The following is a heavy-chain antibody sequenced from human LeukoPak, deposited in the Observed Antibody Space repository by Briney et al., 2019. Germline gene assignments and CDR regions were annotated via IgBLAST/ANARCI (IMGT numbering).Heavy chain of an antibody. V-gene: IGHV4-34*01. CDR2: IRHTKSA. CDR1: GGSFSGYY. Sequence: SETLSLTCPIYGGSFSGYYWTWIRQPPGEGLHWIGEIRHTKSANYDPSLKSRVTISLDTSKSQFSLKLSSVTAADTAFYYCARRRIQDLSALYRKRPYFFDFWGQGTLVTVSS. D-gene: IGHD2-8*01. J-gene: IGHJ4*02. CDR3: ARRRIQDLSALYRKRPYFFDF.